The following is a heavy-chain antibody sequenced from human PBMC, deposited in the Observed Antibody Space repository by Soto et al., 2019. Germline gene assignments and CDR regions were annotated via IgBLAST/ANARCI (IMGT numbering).Heavy chain of an antibody. CDR2: IHHSGST. CDR1: GGSFSGYY. Sequence: SETLSLTCAVYGGSFSGYYWSWIRQPPGKGLEWIGEIHHSGSTNYNPSLKSRVTISEDTSKNQFSLMLRSVTDADTAVYYCARYCSSSSCYGVFDYWGQGTQVTVSS. CDR3: ARYCSSSSCYGVFDY. V-gene: IGHV4-34*01. J-gene: IGHJ4*02. D-gene: IGHD2-2*01.